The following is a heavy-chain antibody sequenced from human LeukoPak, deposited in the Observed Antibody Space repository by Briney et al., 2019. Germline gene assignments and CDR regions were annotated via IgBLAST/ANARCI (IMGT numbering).Heavy chain of an antibody. J-gene: IGHJ4*02. CDR3: ARGRPHGNDY. CDR1: GFTISSYW. Sequence: GGSLRLSCAASGFTISSYWMNWVRQAPGKGLVWVSRIASDGSSTTYADSVKGRFSISRDNAKNTLYLQMNSLRVEDTAVYYCARGRPHGNDYWGQGTLVTVSS. D-gene: IGHD4-23*01. V-gene: IGHV3-74*01. CDR2: IASDGSST.